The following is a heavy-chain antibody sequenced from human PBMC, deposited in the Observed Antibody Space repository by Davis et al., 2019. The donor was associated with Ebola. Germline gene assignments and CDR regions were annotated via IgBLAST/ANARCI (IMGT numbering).Heavy chain of an antibody. Sequence: PSETLSLTCDVLGDSMSPYYWNWIRQSPGKGLEYIGYVYYTGNTNYNPPLRGRVSISVDRTRSQFSLKLTSVTAADTAVYYCARMRCSLESCYKLYFDFWGQGALVTVSS. CDR2: VYYTGNT. D-gene: IGHD3-10*01. CDR3: ARMRCSLESCYKLYFDF. CDR1: GDSMSPYY. V-gene: IGHV4-59*01. J-gene: IGHJ4*02.